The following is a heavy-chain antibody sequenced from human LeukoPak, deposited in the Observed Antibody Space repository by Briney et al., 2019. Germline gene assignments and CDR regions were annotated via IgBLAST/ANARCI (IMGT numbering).Heavy chain of an antibody. V-gene: IGHV1-2*06. CDR3: TRDAPTYGDLPDY. Sequence: ASVKVSCKASGYTFTAYYIHWVRQAPGQGLEWMGRIKPDSGGTYYAQSFHGRVTMTRDTSISTAYMELSRLKSDGTAVYYCTRDAPTYGDLPDYWGQGTLVTVSS. CDR2: IKPDSGGT. D-gene: IGHD4-17*01. J-gene: IGHJ4*02. CDR1: GYTFTAYY.